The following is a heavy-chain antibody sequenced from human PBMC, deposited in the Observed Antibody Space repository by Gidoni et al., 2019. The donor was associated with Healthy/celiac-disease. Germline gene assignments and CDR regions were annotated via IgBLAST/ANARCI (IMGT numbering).Heavy chain of an antibody. D-gene: IGHD3-10*01. CDR3: AHKGRGRYVGEEDY. J-gene: IGHJ4*02. Sequence: QITLKESGPTLVKPTQPLTLTCTFSGFSLSNSGVGVGWIRQPPGKALEWLALIYWNDDKRYSPSLKSRLTITKDTSKNQVVLTMTNMDPVDTATYYCAHKGRGRYVGEEDYWGQGTLVTVSS. V-gene: IGHV2-5*01. CDR2: IYWNDDK. CDR1: GFSLSNSGVG.